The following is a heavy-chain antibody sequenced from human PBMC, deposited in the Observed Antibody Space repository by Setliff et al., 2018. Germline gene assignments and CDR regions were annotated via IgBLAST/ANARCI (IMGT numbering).Heavy chain of an antibody. CDR3: ARYRNYFDSSGQTQYYFDY. CDR2: TYYSGST. Sequence: ASETLSLTCTVSGGSISSYYWSWIRQPPGKGLEWIGYTYYSGSTNYNPSLKSRVTISVDTSKNQFSLNLNSVTAADTAVYYCARYRNYFDSSGQTQYYFDYWGQGTLVTVSS. D-gene: IGHD3-22*01. J-gene: IGHJ4*02. V-gene: IGHV4-59*01. CDR1: GGSISSYY.